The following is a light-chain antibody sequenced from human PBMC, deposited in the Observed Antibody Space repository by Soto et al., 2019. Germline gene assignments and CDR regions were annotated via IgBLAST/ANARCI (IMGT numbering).Light chain of an antibody. CDR3: QQSYSSPPT. Sequence: SQVADAPSSLAASLQCRVIISGRASQSISNHLNWYQQKPGKAPKLLIFAASSLQSGVPSRFSGSRSGPDFTLTISSLQPEDFATYYCQQSYSSPPTFGQGTKVDIK. CDR1: QSISNH. J-gene: IGKJ1*01. V-gene: IGKV1-39*01. CDR2: AAS.